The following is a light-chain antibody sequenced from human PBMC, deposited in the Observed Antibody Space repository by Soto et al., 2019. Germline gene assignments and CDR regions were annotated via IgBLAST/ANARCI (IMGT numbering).Light chain of an antibody. CDR2: DVT. J-gene: IGLJ1*01. CDR1: SSDVGGYNY. Sequence: QSVLTQPASVPGSPGQSITISCTGTSSDVGGYNYVSWYQQHPGKAPKFMIYDVTNRPSGVSNRFSGSKSGNTASLTISGLQAEDEADYYCSSYPSTSTYVFGTGTKVTVL. CDR3: SSYPSTSTYV. V-gene: IGLV2-14*01.